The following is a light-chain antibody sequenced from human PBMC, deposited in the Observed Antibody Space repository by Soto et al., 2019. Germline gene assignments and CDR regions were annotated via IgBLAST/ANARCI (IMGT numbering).Light chain of an antibody. J-gene: IGKJ1*01. Sequence: DIQMTQSPSSLSASVGDSVTITCQASQTINYYLNWYQQKPGKAPELLIYDASNLETGVPSKFSGSGFGTEFTLTISSLQPDDFATYYCQHYNSYSEAFGQGTKVDIK. CDR2: DAS. V-gene: IGKV1-33*01. CDR3: QHYNSYSEA. CDR1: QTINYY.